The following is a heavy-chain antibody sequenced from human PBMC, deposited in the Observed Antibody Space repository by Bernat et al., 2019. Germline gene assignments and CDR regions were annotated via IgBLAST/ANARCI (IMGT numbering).Heavy chain of an antibody. CDR3: AESRNAQATLTP. J-gene: IGHJ4*02. CDR2: INPNSGGT. V-gene: IGHV1-2*06. CDR1: GYTLTELS. D-gene: IGHD5-12*01. Sequence: QVQLVQSGAEVKKPGASVKVSCKVSGYTLTELSMHWVRQAPGQGLEWMGRINPNSGGTNYAQKFQGRVTMTRDTSISTAYMELSRLRSDDTAVYYCAESRNAQATLTPWGQGTLVTVSS.